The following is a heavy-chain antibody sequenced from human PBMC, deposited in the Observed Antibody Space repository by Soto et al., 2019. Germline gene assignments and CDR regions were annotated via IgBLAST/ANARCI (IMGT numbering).Heavy chain of an antibody. D-gene: IGHD3-22*01. CDR3: ARDLTRSINMIVVVIDY. V-gene: IGHV1-2*02. J-gene: IGHJ4*02. Sequence: ASVKVSCKASGYTFTGYYMHWVRQAPGQGLEWMGWINPNSGGTNYAQKFQGRVTMTRDTSISTAYMELSRLRSDDTAVYYCARDLTRSINMIVVVIDYWGQGTLVTVSS. CDR2: INPNSGGT. CDR1: GYTFTGYY.